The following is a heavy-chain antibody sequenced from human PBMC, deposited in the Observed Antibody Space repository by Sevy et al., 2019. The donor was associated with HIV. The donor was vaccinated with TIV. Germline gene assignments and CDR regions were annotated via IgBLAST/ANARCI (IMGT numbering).Heavy chain of an antibody. CDR1: GFTFGDYA. CDR3: TRWKGLQSIFDY. Sequence: GGSLRLSCTGSGFTFGDYAMNWVRQAPGKGLEWVAFLKSTADGGTVDHAASVKGRFSISRDDSKNIAYLQMNDLKTEDTGVYYCTRWKGLQSIFDYWGQGALVTVSS. CDR2: LKSTADGGTV. J-gene: IGHJ4*02. D-gene: IGHD2-21*01. V-gene: IGHV3-49*04.